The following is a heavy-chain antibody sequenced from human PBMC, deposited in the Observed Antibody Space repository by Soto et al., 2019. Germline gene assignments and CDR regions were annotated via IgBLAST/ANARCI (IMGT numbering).Heavy chain of an antibody. D-gene: IGHD6-13*01. CDR1: GFSLSTNGVG. V-gene: IGHV2-5*02. Sequence: QITLKESGPTLVKPTQTLTLTCTFSGFSLSTNGVGVGWIRQPPGKALEWLALIYWDDDKRYSPSLKSRLTIPKDTSKNQVVVTMTNMDPVDTATYYCARRLRYSSSQYYFDYWGQGTLVTVSS. CDR3: ARRLRYSSSQYYFDY. J-gene: IGHJ4*02. CDR2: IYWDDDK.